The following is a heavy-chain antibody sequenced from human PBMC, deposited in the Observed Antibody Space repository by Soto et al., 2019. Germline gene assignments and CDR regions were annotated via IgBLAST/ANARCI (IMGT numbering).Heavy chain of an antibody. D-gene: IGHD3-22*01. CDR1: GLTFSSYA. V-gene: IGHV3-23*01. J-gene: IGHJ4*02. CDR2: ISGSGGST. CDR3: AKNPGYYYDSTGYHFDY. Sequence: GSLRLSCAASGLTFSSYAMSWVRQAPGKGLEWVSAISGSGGSTYYADSVKGRFTISRDNSKNTLYLQMNSLRAEDTAVYYCAKNPGYYYDSTGYHFDYWGQGTLVTVSS.